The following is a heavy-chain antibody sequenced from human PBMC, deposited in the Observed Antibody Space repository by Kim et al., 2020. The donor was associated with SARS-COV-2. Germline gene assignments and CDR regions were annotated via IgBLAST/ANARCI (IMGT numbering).Heavy chain of an antibody. CDR2: FSGGRSK. Sequence: FSGGRSKYYAQPGKGRFTISRDNSKNPLYLQMNSLRAEDTAVYYCAKQDYWGQGTLVTVSS. J-gene: IGHJ4*02. V-gene: IGHV3-23*03. CDR3: AKQDY.